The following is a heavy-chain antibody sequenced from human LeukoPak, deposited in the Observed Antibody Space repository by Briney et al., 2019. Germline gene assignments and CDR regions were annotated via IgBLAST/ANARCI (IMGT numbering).Heavy chain of an antibody. CDR3: ARDRRGGYSYGPPTYYFDD. CDR2: INPSGGST. V-gene: IGHV1-46*01. J-gene: IGHJ4*02. D-gene: IGHD5-18*01. Sequence: GASVKVSCKASGYTFTSYYMHWVRQAPGQGLEWMGIINPSGGSTNYAQKFQGRVTMTRDTSTSTVYMELSSLRSEDTAVYYCARDRRGGYSYGPPTYYFDDWRQGTLVTVCS. CDR1: GYTFTSYY.